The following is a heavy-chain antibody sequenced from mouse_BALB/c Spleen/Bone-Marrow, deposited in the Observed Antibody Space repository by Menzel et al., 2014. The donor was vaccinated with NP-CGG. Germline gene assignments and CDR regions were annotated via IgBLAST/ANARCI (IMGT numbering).Heavy chain of an antibody. CDR2: ISCYNGAT. CDR1: DYPFTDYY. CDR3: ARSEGIYYYGSSYALDY. J-gene: IGHJ4*01. Sequence: LVKTGASVKISCKASDYPFTDYYTHWVKQTHGRSLEWIGYISCYNGATSYNQKFKGKATFTVDTSSSTAYMQFSSLTSEDSAVYYCARSEGIYYYGSSYALDYWGQGTSVTVSS. D-gene: IGHD1-1*01. V-gene: IGHV1S34*01.